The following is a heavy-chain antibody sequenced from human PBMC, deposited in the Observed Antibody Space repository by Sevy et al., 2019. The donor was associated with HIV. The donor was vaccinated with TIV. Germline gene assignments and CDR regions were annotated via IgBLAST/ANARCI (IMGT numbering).Heavy chain of an antibody. V-gene: IGHV3-15*01. CDR2: IRSETGGGTT. CDR3: AIDHRRDGMIVVPFEK. Sequence: GGSLRLSCAASGLSFSNAWMAWVRQATGKGLEWVGRIRSETGGGTTDFAAFAKGKFTISRDDPKNTLYLQMNSLKTEDTAVYYCAIDHRRDGMIVVPFEKWGLGTLVTVSS. D-gene: IGHD3-22*01. J-gene: IGHJ4*02. CDR1: GLSFSNAW.